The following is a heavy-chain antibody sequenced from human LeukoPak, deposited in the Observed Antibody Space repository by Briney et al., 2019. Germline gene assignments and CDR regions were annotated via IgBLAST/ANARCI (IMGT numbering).Heavy chain of an antibody. D-gene: IGHD3-10*01. V-gene: IGHV1-8*01. CDR1: GYTFTSHD. J-gene: IGHJ5*02. CDR3: ARGPSRITMVRGVKNWFDP. Sequence: ASVKVSCKASGYTFTSHDINWVRQATGQGLEWMGWMNPNSGNTGYAQKFQGRVTMTRNTSISTAYMELSSLRSEDTAVYYCARGPSRITMVRGVKNWFDPWGQGTLVTVSS. CDR2: MNPNSGNT.